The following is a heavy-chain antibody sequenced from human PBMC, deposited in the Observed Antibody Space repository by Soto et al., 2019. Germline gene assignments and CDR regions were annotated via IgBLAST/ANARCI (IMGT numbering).Heavy chain of an antibody. D-gene: IGHD6-19*01. V-gene: IGHV4-31*03. J-gene: IGHJ6*02. CDR3: ARGEWLGRDGKYYYYYGMDV. CDR2: IYYSGST. Sequence: PSETLSLTCTVSGGSISSGGYYWTWIRQHPGKGLEWIGYIYYSGSTYYNPSLKSRVTISVDTSKNQFSLKLSSVTAADTAVYYCARGEWLGRDGKYYYYYGMDVWGQGTTVTVSS. CDR1: GGSISSGGYY.